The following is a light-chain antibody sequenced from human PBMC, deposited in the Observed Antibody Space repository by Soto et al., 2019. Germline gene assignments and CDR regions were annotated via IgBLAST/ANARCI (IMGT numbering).Light chain of an antibody. Sequence: QSVLTQPPSASGTPGQRVTISCSGSNSNIGSNTVNWYQQLPGTAPKLLIHTNNQRPSGVPDRFSGSKSGTSASLAISGLQSEDEADYYCAAWDDSLNGHVVFGGGTKLTVL. V-gene: IGLV1-44*01. CDR3: AAWDDSLNGHVV. CDR2: TNN. J-gene: IGLJ2*01. CDR1: NSNIGSNT.